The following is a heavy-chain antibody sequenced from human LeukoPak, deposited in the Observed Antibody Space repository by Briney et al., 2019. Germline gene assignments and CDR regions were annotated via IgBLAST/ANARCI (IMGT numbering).Heavy chain of an antibody. D-gene: IGHD3-16*02. CDR3: ARVLSGRGSLYSYYYYMDV. Sequence: GGSLRLSCAASGVTFSSYGMHWVRQAPGKGLEWVAVISYDGSNKYYADSVKGRFTISRDNSKNTLYLQMNSLRAEDTAVYFCARVLSGRGSLYSYYYYMDVWGKGTTVTISS. V-gene: IGHV3-30*03. CDR2: ISYDGSNK. J-gene: IGHJ6*03. CDR1: GVTFSSYG.